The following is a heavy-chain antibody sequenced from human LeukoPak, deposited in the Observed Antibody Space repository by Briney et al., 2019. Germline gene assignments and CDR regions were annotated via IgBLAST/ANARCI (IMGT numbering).Heavy chain of an antibody. V-gene: IGHV4-61*02. J-gene: IGHJ4*02. Sequence: SETLSLTSSVSGGSISSGSYYWSWIRQPAGKGLEWIGRIYTSGSTNYNPSLKSRVTTSVDTSKNQFSLKLSSVPAADTAVYYCARETRIVGATPDYWGQGTLVTVSS. D-gene: IGHD1-26*01. CDR1: GGSISSGSYY. CDR3: ARETRIVGATPDY. CDR2: IYTSGST.